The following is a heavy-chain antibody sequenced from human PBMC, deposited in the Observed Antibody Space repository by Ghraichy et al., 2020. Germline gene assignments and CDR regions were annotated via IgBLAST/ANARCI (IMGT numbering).Heavy chain of an antibody. CDR3: AANIVATSEYYGMDV. CDR1: GFTFTSSA. J-gene: IGHJ6*02. CDR2: IVVGSGNT. D-gene: IGHD5-12*01. Sequence: SVKVSCKASGFTFTSSAVQWVRQARGQRLEWIGWIVVGSGNTNYAQKFQERVTITRDMSTSTAYMELSSLRSEDTAVYYCAANIVATSEYYGMDVWGQGATVTVSS. V-gene: IGHV1-58*01.